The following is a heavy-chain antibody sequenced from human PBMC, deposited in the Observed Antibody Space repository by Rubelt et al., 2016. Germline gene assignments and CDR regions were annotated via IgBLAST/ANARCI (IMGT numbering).Heavy chain of an antibody. V-gene: IGHV1-18*04. CDR1: GYTFTGYY. D-gene: IGHD5-18*01. Sequence: GAEVKKPGASVKVSCKAFGYTFTGYYIHWVRQAPGQGLEWMGWISAYNGNTNYAQKLQGRVTMTTDTSTSTAYMELRSLRSDDTAVYYCARVYRSGYSYGWGADAFDIWGQGTMVTVSS. CDR2: ISAYNGNT. J-gene: IGHJ3*02. CDR3: ARVYRSGYSYGWGADAFDI.